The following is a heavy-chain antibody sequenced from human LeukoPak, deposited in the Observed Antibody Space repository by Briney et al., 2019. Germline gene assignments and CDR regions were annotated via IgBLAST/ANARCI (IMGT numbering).Heavy chain of an antibody. Sequence: GGSLRLSCAASEFSVGSNYMTWVRQAPGKGLEWVSLIYSGGSTYYADSVKGRFTISRDNSKNTLYLQMNSLRAEDTAVYYCAKSHGYSSQAEYFQHWGQGTLVTVSS. D-gene: IGHD6-13*01. J-gene: IGHJ1*01. CDR1: EFSVGSNY. CDR2: IYSGGST. V-gene: IGHV3-66*01. CDR3: AKSHGYSSQAEYFQH.